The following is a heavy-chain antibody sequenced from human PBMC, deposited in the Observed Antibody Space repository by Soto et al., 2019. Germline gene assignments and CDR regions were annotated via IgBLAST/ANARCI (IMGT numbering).Heavy chain of an antibody. CDR3: ARLAMIRGVPTYGIDV. J-gene: IGHJ6*02. Sequence: GESLKISCKGSGCSVTSYWIGWVRQMPGKGLEWMGIIYPSDSYTNYSPSFQGHVTISADKSISTAYLQWSSLKASDTAMYYCARLAMIRGVPTYGIDVWGQGTTVTVSS. CDR2: IYPSDSYT. V-gene: IGHV5-10-1*01. D-gene: IGHD3-10*01. CDR1: GCSVTSYW.